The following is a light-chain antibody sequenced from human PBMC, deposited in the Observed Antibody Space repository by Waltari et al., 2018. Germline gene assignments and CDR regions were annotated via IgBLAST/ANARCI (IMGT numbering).Light chain of an antibody. J-gene: IGKJ4*01. CDR1: QSVLYSSNNKNY. CDR2: WAS. Sequence: DIVMTQSPDSLAVSLGERATINCKSSQSVLYSSNNKNYLAWYQQKPGQPPKLLIYWASTRESVVPDRFSGRGSGTDFTLTISSLQAEDVAVYYCQQYYSTPPAFGGGTKVGIK. V-gene: IGKV4-1*01. CDR3: QQYYSTPPA.